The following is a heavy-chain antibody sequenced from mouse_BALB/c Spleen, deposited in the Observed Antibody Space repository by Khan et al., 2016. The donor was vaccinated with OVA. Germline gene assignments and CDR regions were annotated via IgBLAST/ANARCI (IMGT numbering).Heavy chain of an antibody. CDR3: ARQPYYHYNIMDY. V-gene: IGHV2-6-1*01. J-gene: IGHJ4*01. D-gene: IGHD2-10*01. CDR1: GFSLTNYG. CDR2: IWSDGST. Sequence: QVQLKESGPGLVAPSQSLSITCTISGFSLTNYGVHWVRQPPGKGLEWLVVIWSDGSTTYYSALKSRLTIIKVNSYSQVFLNMNSHQTNDTAMSFCARQPYYHYNIMDYWGQGTSVTVSS.